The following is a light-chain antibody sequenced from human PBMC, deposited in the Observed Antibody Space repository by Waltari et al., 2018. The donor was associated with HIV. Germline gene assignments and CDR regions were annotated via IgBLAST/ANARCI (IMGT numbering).Light chain of an antibody. Sequence: VMTQSPVSLSVSPGDPASISCRSSQSLLHRIGDNYLVWFLQRPGQSPQFLIYLGSNRASGVPDRFSSSGSGTDFTLKISRVEAEDVGIYSCMQALQAPYTFGQGTKLEIK. CDR3: MQALQAPYT. CDR1: QSLLHRIGDNY. J-gene: IGKJ2*01. CDR2: LGS. V-gene: IGKV2-28*01.